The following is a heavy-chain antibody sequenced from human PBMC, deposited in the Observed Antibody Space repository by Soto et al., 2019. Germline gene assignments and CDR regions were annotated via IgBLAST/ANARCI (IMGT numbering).Heavy chain of an antibody. J-gene: IGHJ4*02. CDR3: ARPRGYSYGFDY. CDR2: INAGNGNT. Sequence: ASVKVSCKASGYTFTSYATHRVRQAPGQRLEWMGWINAGNGNTKYSQKFQGRVTITRDTSASTAYMELSSLRSDDTAVYYCARPRGYSYGFDYWGQGTLVTVSS. V-gene: IGHV1-3*01. D-gene: IGHD5-18*01. CDR1: GYTFTSYA.